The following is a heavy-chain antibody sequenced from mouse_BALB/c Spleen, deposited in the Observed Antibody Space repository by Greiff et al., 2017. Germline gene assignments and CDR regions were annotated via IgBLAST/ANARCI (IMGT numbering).Heavy chain of an antibody. J-gene: IGHJ4*01. V-gene: IGHV1-14*01. CDR1: GYTFTSYV. CDR2: INPYNDGT. Sequence: VQLQQSGAELVRPGASVKMSCKASGYTFTSYVMHWVKQKPGQGLEWIGYINPYNDGTKYNEKFKGKATLTSDKSSSTAYMELSSLTSEDSAVYYCARAGVSYYYAMDYWGQGTSVTVSS. CDR3: ARAGVSYYYAMDY.